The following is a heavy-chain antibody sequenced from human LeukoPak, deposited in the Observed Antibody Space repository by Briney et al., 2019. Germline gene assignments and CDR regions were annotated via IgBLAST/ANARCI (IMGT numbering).Heavy chain of an antibody. CDR1: GFTFSSYG. J-gene: IGHJ6*02. CDR2: IWYDGSNK. V-gene: IGHV3-33*06. CDR3: AKGIQSPEQWLGPPYYYYGMDV. Sequence: GGSLRLSCAASGFTFSSYGMHWVRQAPGKGLEWVAVIWYDGSNKYYADSVKGRFTISRDNSKNTLYLQMNSLRAEDTAVYYCAKGIQSPEQWLGPPYYYYGMDVWGQGPRSPSP. D-gene: IGHD6-19*01.